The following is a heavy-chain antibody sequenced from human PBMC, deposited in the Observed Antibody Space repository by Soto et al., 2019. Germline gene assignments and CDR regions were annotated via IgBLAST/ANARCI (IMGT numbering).Heavy chain of an antibody. CDR2: ISGSGGST. CDR1: GLTFSSYA. J-gene: IGHJ3*02. V-gene: IGHV3-23*01. Sequence: GGSXRLSCAASGLTFSSYAMSWVRQAPGKGLEWVSAISGSGGSTYYADSVKGRFTISRDNSKNTLYLQMNSLRAEDTAVYYCVGYSSGWIDDFDIWGQGTMVTVSS. CDR3: VGYSSGWIDDFDI. D-gene: IGHD6-19*01.